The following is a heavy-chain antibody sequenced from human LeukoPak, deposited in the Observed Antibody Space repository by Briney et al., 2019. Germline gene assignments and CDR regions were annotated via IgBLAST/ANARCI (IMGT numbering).Heavy chain of an antibody. D-gene: IGHD3-9*01. CDR3: ARVCGSATGYRLCGFDI. Sequence: SETLSLTCTVSGGSFSNYFWNWIRQPAGKGLEWLGRVDTSWNTNYNPSLKSRLTMSVDTSKNQFSLKVTSVTAADTAVYYCARVCGSATGYRLCGFDIWGQGTVVTVPS. J-gene: IGHJ3*02. V-gene: IGHV4-4*07. CDR2: VDTSWNT. CDR1: GGSFSNYF.